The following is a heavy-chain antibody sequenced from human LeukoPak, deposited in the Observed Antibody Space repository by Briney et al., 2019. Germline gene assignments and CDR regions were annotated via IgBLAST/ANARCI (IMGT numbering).Heavy chain of an antibody. CDR3: AGGPIGSYYYYGMDV. CDR1: SGSFSGYY. Sequence: SETLSLTCAVYSGSFSGYYWSWIRQPPGKGLDWIGEINHSGSTNYNPSLKSRVTISVDTSKNQFSPKLSSVTAADTAVYYCAGGPIGSYYYYGMDVWGQGTTVTVSS. J-gene: IGHJ6*02. CDR2: INHSGST. V-gene: IGHV4-34*01. D-gene: IGHD3-10*01.